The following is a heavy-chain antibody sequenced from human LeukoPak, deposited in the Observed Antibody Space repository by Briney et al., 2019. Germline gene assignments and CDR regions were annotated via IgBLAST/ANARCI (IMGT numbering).Heavy chain of an antibody. J-gene: IGHJ4*02. CDR3: ARARAGAGTFFFDY. CDR1: GFTFGSSW. D-gene: IGHD6-13*01. V-gene: IGHV3-53*01. Sequence: TGGSLRLSCAASGFTFGSSWMHWVRQAPGKGLEWVSVIYSGGSTYYADSVKGRFTISRDNSKNTLYLQMNSLRAEDTAVYYCARARAGAGTFFFDYWGQGTLVTVSS. CDR2: IYSGGST.